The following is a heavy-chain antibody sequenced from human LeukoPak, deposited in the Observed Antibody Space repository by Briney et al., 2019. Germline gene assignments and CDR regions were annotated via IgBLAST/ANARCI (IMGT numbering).Heavy chain of an antibody. CDR3: ARGPLAVAALPDLDY. CDR2: INPNSGGT. Sequence: GASVKVSCKASGSTFTAYYMLWVRRAPGQGLAWTGLINPNSGGTNYAQKFQGRGTMTRDTSISTAYMELSRLRSDDTAVYYCARGPLAVAALPDLDYWGQGTLVTVSS. V-gene: IGHV1-2*02. CDR1: GSTFTAYY. J-gene: IGHJ4*02. D-gene: IGHD2-15*01.